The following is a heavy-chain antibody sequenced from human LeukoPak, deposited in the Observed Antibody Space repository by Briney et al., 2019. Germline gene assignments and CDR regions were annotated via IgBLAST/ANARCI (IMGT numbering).Heavy chain of an antibody. J-gene: IGHJ6*04. Sequence: ASVKVSCKASGYTFAAYYIHWVRQAPGQGLEWMGWINPNSGGTNYAQKFQGRVTLTRDTSITTAYMELSRLRSDDTAVYYCAKARGLYCSSTSCYDCDVWGKGTTVTVSS. CDR1: GYTFAAYY. CDR2: INPNSGGT. V-gene: IGHV1-2*02. CDR3: AKARGLYCSSTSCYDCDV. D-gene: IGHD2-2*01.